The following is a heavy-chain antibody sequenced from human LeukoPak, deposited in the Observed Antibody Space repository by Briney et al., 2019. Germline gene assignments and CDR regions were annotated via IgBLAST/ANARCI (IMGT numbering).Heavy chain of an antibody. CDR3: ARDRGGNRGYSYGYFFY. CDR2: IKQDGSEK. CDR1: GFTFSSYW. V-gene: IGHV3-7*01. D-gene: IGHD5-18*01. Sequence: PGGSLRLSCAAPGFTFSSYWVSWVRQAPGKGLEWVANIKQDGSEKYYVDSVKGRFTISRDNAKNSLYLQMNSLRAEGTAVYYCARDRGGNRGYSYGYFFYWGQGTLVTVSS. J-gene: IGHJ4*02.